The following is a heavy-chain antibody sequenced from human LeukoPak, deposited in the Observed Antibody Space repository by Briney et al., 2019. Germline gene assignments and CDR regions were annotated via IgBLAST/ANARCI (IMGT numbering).Heavy chain of an antibody. Sequence: GASVKVSCKASDYTFSNYTISWVRQAPGQGLEWMGWINPYNGYTIYAQNFQGRVTLTTDTSTTTAYMELRSLGSDDTAVFYCARDTPYQPLHNDYWGKGTLVTVSS. CDR1: DYTFSNYT. CDR3: ARDTPYQPLHNDY. V-gene: IGHV1-18*01. J-gene: IGHJ4*02. CDR2: INPYNGYT. D-gene: IGHD2-2*01.